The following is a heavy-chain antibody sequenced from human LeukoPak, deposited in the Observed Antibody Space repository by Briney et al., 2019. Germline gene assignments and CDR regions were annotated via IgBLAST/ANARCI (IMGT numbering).Heavy chain of an antibody. CDR2: ISSASNTI. Sequence: GESLRLSCAASGFTFSSYSMNWVRQAPGKGLEWVSYISSASNTIYYADSVKGRFTISRDNAKNSLYLQMNSLRAEDMALYYCAKASGSYYYYYIDVWGKGTTVTVSS. CDR1: GFTFSSYS. V-gene: IGHV3-48*04. D-gene: IGHD3-10*01. CDR3: AKASGSYYYYYIDV. J-gene: IGHJ6*03.